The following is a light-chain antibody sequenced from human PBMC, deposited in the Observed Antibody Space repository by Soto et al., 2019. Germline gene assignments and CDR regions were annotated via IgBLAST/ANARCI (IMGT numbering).Light chain of an antibody. V-gene: IGLV3-1*01. CDR2: QDS. CDR1: KLGDKY. J-gene: IGLJ2*01. CDR3: QAWDSSTAVV. Sequence: SYELTQPPSVSVSPGQTASITCSGDKLGDKYACWYQQKPGQSPVLVIYQDSKRPSGIPERFSGSNSGNTATLTISGTQAMDESDYYSQAWDSSTAVVFGGGTKLTVL.